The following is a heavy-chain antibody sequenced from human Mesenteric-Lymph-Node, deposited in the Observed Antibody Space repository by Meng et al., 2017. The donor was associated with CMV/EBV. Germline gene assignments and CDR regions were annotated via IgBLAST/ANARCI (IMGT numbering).Heavy chain of an antibody. CDR2: MNPNSGNT. Sequence: ASVKVSCKASGYTFTSYDINWVRQATGQGLEWMGWMNPNSGNTGYAQKFQGRVTITRNTSISTAYMELSSLRSEDTAVYYCAREDIVVVPALYGMDVWGQGTTVTVSS. D-gene: IGHD2-2*01. CDR3: AREDIVVVPALYGMDV. J-gene: IGHJ6*02. CDR1: GYTFTSYD. V-gene: IGHV1-8*03.